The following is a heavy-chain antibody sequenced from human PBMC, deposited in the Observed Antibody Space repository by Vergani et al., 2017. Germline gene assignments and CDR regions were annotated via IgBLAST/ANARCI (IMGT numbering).Heavy chain of an antibody. CDR2: IYNSGNG. CDR3: ASGKYYSDSTSHFRGRYFDV. Sequence: QMQLQESGPGLVKASETLSLTCTVSGDSIISRSYYWGWTCQPPGKGLEWIGSIYNSGNGDSSSSLKSRVTISADTSKNQFSLRLTSVTAADTAVYYCASGKYYSDSTSHFRGRYFDVWGRGTLVTVPS. J-gene: IGHJ2*01. D-gene: IGHD3-16*01. CDR1: GDSIISRSYY. V-gene: IGHV4-39*01.